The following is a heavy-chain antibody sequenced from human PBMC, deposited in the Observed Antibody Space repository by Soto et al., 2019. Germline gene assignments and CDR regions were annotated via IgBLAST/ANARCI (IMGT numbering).Heavy chain of an antibody. CDR2: ISAYNGNT. V-gene: IGHV1-18*01. CDR1: GYTFTSYG. J-gene: IGHJ4*02. Sequence: QVQLVQSGAEVKKPGASVKVSCKASGYTFTSYGISWVRQAPGQGLEWMGWISAYNGNTNYAQKRQGRVTITTDTSTSTAYMELRSLRSDDTAVYYCARVQLSGSYYGHFDYWGQGTLVTVSS. CDR3: ARVQLSGSYYGHFDY. D-gene: IGHD1-26*01.